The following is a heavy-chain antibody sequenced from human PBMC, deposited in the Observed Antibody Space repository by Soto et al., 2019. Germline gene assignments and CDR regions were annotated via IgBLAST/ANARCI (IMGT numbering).Heavy chain of an antibody. D-gene: IGHD1-1*01. CDR1: GFTFSSYG. Sequence: GGSLRLSCAASGFTFSSYGMHWVRQAPGKGLEWVAVISYDGSNKYYADSVKGRFTISRDNSKNTLYLQMNDLGPEDTAIYYCATWLQREHAYDVWGLGTTVTVSS. CDR2: ISYDGSNK. V-gene: IGHV3-30*03. CDR3: ATWLQREHAYDV. J-gene: IGHJ3*01.